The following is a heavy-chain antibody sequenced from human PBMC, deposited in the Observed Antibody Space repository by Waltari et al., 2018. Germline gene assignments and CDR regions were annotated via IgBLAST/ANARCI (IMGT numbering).Heavy chain of an antibody. V-gene: IGHV3-23*01. CDR2: ISGSGGST. CDR1: GFTFSSYA. Sequence: EVQLLASGGGLVQPGGSLRLSCAASGFTFSSYAMSWVRQAPGKWLEWVSAISGSGGSTYYADSVKGRFTISRDNSKNTLYLQMNSLRAEDTAVYYCAKDRGGRNWFDPWGQGTLVTVSS. CDR3: AKDRGGRNWFDP. J-gene: IGHJ5*02. D-gene: IGHD3-10*01.